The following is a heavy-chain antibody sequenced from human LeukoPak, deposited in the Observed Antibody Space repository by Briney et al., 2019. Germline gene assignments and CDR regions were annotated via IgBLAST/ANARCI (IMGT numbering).Heavy chain of an antibody. V-gene: IGHV4-34*01. CDR1: GGAFSGYY. J-gene: IGHJ4*02. Sequence: KALETPSPTSAVYGGAFSGYYWGRIPHPPGKGVGGIGEINHSGSTNYNPSLKSRVTISVDTSKTQFSLKLSSVTAADTAVYYCARGEQLVAVFDYWGQGTLVTVSS. CDR3: ARGEQLVAVFDY. D-gene: IGHD6-6*01. CDR2: INHSGST.